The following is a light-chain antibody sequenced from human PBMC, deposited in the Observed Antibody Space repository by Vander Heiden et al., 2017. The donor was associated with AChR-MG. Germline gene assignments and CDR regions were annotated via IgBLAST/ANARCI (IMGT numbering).Light chain of an antibody. CDR2: DVT. CDR1: SSDVGGYDF. Sequence: HSALTQPASVSGAPGQSRTISCTGASSDVGGYDFVSWYQQHPGKAPNLIIHDVTDRPSGVSNRFSGSKSGNTASLTISGLQAEDEADYYCSSYTSSTTLAVFGGGTKLTVL. CDR3: SSYTSSTTLAV. J-gene: IGLJ2*01. V-gene: IGLV2-14*03.